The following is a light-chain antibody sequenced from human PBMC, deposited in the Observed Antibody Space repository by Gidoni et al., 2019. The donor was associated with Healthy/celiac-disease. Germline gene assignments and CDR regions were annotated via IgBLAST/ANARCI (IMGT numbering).Light chain of an antibody. J-gene: IGLJ2*01. CDR2: QDS. CDR3: QAWDSSTVV. Sequence: SYELTQPPSVAVTPGPTASITCSGDKLGEKYACWYQQKPGQSPVLVIYQDSKRPSGMPERFSGSNSGNTATLTISGTQAMDEADYYCQAWDSSTVVFGGGTKLTVL. V-gene: IGLV3-1*01. CDR1: KLGEKY.